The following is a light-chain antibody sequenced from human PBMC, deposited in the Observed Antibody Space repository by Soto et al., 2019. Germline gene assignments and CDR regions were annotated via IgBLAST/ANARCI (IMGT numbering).Light chain of an antibody. Sequence: EIVLTQSPATLSSSPGERATLSCRASQSVSSYLAWYQQKPGQAPRLLIYDASNRATGIPARFSGSGSGTYFTLTISSLEHDDFAVYYCQQRSNWRTFGQGTKVEIK. CDR2: DAS. V-gene: IGKV3-11*01. CDR1: QSVSSY. CDR3: QQRSNWRT. J-gene: IGKJ1*01.